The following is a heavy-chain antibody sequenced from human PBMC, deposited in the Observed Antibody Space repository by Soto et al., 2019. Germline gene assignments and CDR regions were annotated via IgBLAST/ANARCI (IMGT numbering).Heavy chain of an antibody. J-gene: IGHJ6*02. V-gene: IGHV5-51*01. CDR2: IYPGDSDT. CDR1: GYIFTSYW. CDR3: ARSPGGQGSYQISLYGMDV. Sequence: GESLKISCKGSGYIFTSYWIGWVRQMPGRGLEWMGIIYPGDSDTRYSPSFQGQVTISADKSISTAYLQWSSLKASDTAMYYCARSPGGQGSYQISLYGMDVWGQGTTVTVSS. D-gene: IGHD3-10*01.